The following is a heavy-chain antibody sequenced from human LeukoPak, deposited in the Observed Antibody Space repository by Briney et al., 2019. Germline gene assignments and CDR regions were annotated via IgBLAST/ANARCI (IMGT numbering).Heavy chain of an antibody. D-gene: IGHD2-21*01. J-gene: IGHJ6*03. CDR2: MNPNSGNT. CDR3: ARVLGHTGYYYYMDV. CDR1: GYTFTSYD. Sequence: GASVKVSCKASGYTFTSYDINWVRQATGQGLEWMGWMNPNSGNTGYAQKFQGRVTITRNTSISTAYMELSSLRSEDTAVYYCARVLGHTGYYYYMDVWGKGTTVTVSS. V-gene: IGHV1-8*03.